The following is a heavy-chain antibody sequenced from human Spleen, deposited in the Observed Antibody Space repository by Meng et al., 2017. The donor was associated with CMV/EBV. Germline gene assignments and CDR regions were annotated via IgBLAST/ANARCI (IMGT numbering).Heavy chain of an antibody. Sequence: SGYTVNSYGTSWARQAAGKGLGWMGLISAYNGNTNYAQKLQGRVTMTTDTATSTAYMELRSLRSYDTAEYYWARVPRIAEANAYFDYWGQGTLVTVSS. CDR2: ISAYNGNT. J-gene: IGHJ4*02. V-gene: IGHV1-18*01. CDR3: ARVPRIAEANAYFDY. CDR1: GYTVNSYG. D-gene: IGHD6-25*01.